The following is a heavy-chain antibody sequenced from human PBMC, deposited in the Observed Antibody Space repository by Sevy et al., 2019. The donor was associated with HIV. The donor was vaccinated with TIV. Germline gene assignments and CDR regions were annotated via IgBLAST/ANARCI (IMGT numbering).Heavy chain of an antibody. J-gene: IGHJ6*02. V-gene: IGHV3-23*01. CDR1: GFTFSSYA. Sequence: GGSLRLSCAASGFTFSSYAMSWVRQAPGKGLEWVSAISGSGGSTYYADSVKGRFTISRDNSKNTLYLQMNSLRAEDTAVYYCAKDGYAGTTKAYYYYGMDVWDQGTTVTVSS. CDR2: ISGSGGST. CDR3: AKDGYAGTTKAYYYYGMDV. D-gene: IGHD1-7*01.